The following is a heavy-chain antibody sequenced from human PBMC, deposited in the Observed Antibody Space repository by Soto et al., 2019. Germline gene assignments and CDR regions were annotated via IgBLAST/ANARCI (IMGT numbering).Heavy chain of an antibody. V-gene: IGHV1-69*01. J-gene: IGHJ6*02. CDR1: GGTFSSYA. CDR3: ARGPRITIFGVVAGTYYYYGMDV. D-gene: IGHD3-3*01. Sequence: QVQLVQSGAEVKKPGSSVKVSCKASGGTFSSYAISWVRQAPGQGLEWMGGIIPIFGTENYAQKFQGRVTITADESTSTAYMGLSSLRSEDTAVYYCARGPRITIFGVVAGTYYYYGMDVWGQGTTVTVA. CDR2: IIPIFGTE.